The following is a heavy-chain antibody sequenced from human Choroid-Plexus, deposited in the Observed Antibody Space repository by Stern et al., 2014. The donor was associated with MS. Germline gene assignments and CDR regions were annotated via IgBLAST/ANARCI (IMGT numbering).Heavy chain of an antibody. CDR3: ATWGAGSSPPLFY. CDR1: GYNLTTYA. CDR2: MNAKTGNP. J-gene: IGHJ4*02. D-gene: IGHD6-6*01. Sequence: VQLVESGSELKKPGASVKVSCRASGYNLTTYAINWVRQAPGQGLECMGWMNAKTGNPTVDTGFTGRFVFSLDTSINTAFLQISSLKAEDSALYYCATWGAGSSPPLFYWGQGTLVTVSS. V-gene: IGHV7-4-1*02.